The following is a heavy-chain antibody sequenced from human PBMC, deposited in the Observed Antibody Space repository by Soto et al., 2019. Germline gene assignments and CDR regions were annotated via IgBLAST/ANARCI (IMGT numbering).Heavy chain of an antibody. CDR3: ARQSSCSGGSCYRY. D-gene: IGHD2-15*01. V-gene: IGHV4-39*01. CDR1: GGSISSSSYY. J-gene: IGHJ4*02. Sequence: SETLSLTCTVSGGSISSSSYYWGWIRQPPGKGLEWIGSIYYSGSTYYNPSLKSRVTISVDTSKNQFSLKLSSVTAADTAVYYCARQSSCSGGSCYRYWGQGTLVTVSS. CDR2: IYYSGST.